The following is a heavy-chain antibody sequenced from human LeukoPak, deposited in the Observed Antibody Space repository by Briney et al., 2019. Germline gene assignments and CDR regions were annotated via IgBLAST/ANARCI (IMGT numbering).Heavy chain of an antibody. CDR1: GGSFSGYY. Sequence: SETLSLTCAVYGGSFSGYYWSWIRQPPGKGLEWIGEINHSGSTNYNPSLKSRVTISVDTSKNQFSLKLSSVTAADTAVYYCASTTVKARWLDPWGQGTLVTVSS. CDR2: INHSGST. J-gene: IGHJ5*02. D-gene: IGHD4-11*01. CDR3: ASTTVKARWLDP. V-gene: IGHV4-34*01.